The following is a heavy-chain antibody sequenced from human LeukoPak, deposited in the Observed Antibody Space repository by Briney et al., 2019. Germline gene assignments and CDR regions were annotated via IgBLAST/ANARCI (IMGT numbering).Heavy chain of an antibody. V-gene: IGHV4-39*07. CDR1: GGSISSSSYY. CDR3: ARMEEGGSGWSFDY. J-gene: IGHJ4*02. Sequence: NPSETLSLTCTVSGGSISSSSYYWGWIRQPPGKGLEWIGSIYYSGSTYYNPSLKSRVTISVDTSKNQFSLKLSSVTAADTAVYYCARMEEGGSGWSFDYWGQGTLVTVSS. D-gene: IGHD6-19*01. CDR2: IYYSGST.